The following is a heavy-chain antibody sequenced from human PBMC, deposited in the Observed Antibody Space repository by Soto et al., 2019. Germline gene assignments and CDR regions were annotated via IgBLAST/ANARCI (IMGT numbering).Heavy chain of an antibody. Sequence: PGGSLRLSCAASGFTVSSNYMSWVRQAPGKGLEWVSVIYSGVSTYYADSVKGRFTISRDNSKNTLYLQMNSLRAEDTAVYYCAREMLIVETNDYYYGMDVWGQETTVTVSS. J-gene: IGHJ6*02. D-gene: IGHD3-10*01. V-gene: IGHV3-53*01. CDR2: IYSGVST. CDR3: AREMLIVETNDYYYGMDV. CDR1: GFTVSSNY.